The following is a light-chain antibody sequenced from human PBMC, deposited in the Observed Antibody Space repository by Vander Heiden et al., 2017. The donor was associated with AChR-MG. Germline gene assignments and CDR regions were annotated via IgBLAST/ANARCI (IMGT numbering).Light chain of an antibody. Sequence: QAVLTQPPSASVTPGQRVTISCSGSSSDIGTNFVYWYQQVPGTAPKLLLHRNNQRPSGVPDRFSGSRSGTSASLAISGLRSEDEAGYYCAAWDDSLSGVVFGGGTKLTVL. CDR1: SSDIGTNF. V-gene: IGLV1-47*01. J-gene: IGLJ2*01. CDR3: AAWDDSLSGVV. CDR2: RNN.